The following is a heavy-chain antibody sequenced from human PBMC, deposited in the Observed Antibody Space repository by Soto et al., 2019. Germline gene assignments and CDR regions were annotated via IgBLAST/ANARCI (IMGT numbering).Heavy chain of an antibody. J-gene: IGHJ3*02. D-gene: IGHD2-2*01. CDR3: AKEPLAGEIVVVPAAQDI. CDR2: ISGSGGST. Sequence: GGSLRLSCAASGFTFSSYAMSWVRQAPGKGLEWVSAISGSGGSTYYADSVKGRFTISRDNSKNTLYLQMNSLRAEDTAVYYCAKEPLAGEIVVVPAAQDIWGQGIMVTVSS. CDR1: GFTFSSYA. V-gene: IGHV3-23*01.